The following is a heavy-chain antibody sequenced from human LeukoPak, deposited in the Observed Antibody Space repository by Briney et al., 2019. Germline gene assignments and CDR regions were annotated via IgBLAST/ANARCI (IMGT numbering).Heavy chain of an antibody. CDR1: GGSISSSSYY. J-gene: IGHJ4*02. CDR2: IYYSGST. D-gene: IGHD3-10*01. Sequence: SETLSLTCTVSGGSISSSSYYWGWIRQPPGKGLEWIGSIYYSGSTYYNPSLKSRVTISVDTSKNQFSLKLSSVTAADTAVYYCARVVSGSGSYVDYWGQGTLVTVSS. CDR3: ARVVSGSGSYVDY. V-gene: IGHV4-39*07.